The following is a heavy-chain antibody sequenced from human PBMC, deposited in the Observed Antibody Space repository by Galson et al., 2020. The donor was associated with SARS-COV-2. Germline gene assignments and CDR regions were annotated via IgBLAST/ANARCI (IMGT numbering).Heavy chain of an antibody. CDR3: AKAAHFMNTMTTGAFDI. J-gene: IGHJ3*02. Sequence: GGPLRPSCAGPAFTSSNYGMHWVRQAPGKGLEWVAVISYDGGNKYHADSVKGRFTIPIDNAKNTRYLQMNSLRTEDSAVYYCAKAAHFMNTMTTGAFDIWGQGTMVIVSS. CDR1: AFTSSNYG. V-gene: IGHV3-30*18. CDR2: ISYDGGNK. D-gene: IGHD4-17*01.